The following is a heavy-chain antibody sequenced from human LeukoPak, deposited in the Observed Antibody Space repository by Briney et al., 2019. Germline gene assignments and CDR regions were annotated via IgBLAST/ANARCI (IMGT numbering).Heavy chain of an antibody. V-gene: IGHV1-8*01. CDR1: GYTFTSYD. CDR3: AKGGSGTYPKGWFDP. J-gene: IGHJ5*02. D-gene: IGHD1-26*01. CDR2: MNPNSGNA. Sequence: ASVTVSCTASGYTFTSYDINWVRRATGQGLEWMGWMNPNSGNAVYAQKFQGRVTMTRNTSISTAYRELNSLRSEDTAVYYCAKGGSGTYPKGWFDPWGQGTLVTVSS.